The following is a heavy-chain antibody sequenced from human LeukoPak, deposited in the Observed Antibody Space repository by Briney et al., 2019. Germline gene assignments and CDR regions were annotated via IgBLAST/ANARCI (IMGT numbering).Heavy chain of an antibody. CDR3: ARSIMITSQFDY. J-gene: IGHJ4*02. Sequence: SETLSLTCTVSGFSVSSGSYYRRWIRQPPGKGLEWIGYIYYSGCTNYNPSLKSRVTISVDTSKNQFSLKLSSVTAADTAVYYCARSIMITSQFDYWGQGTLVTVSS. D-gene: IGHD3-16*01. CDR2: IYYSGCT. CDR1: GFSVSSGSYY. V-gene: IGHV4-61*01.